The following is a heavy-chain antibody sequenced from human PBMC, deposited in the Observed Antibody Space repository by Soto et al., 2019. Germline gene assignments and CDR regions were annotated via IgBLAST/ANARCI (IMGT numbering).Heavy chain of an antibody. CDR2: ISYDGSNK. D-gene: IGHD2-8*01. J-gene: IGHJ6*02. CDR3: AKGSDAVGMDV. V-gene: IGHV3-30*18. Sequence: QVQLVESGGGVVQPGRSLRLSCAASGFTFSSYGMHWVRQAPGKGLEWVAVISYDGSNKYYADSVKGRFTISRDNSKNTLYLQMNSLRAEDTAVYYCAKGSDAVGMDVWGQGTMVTVSS. CDR1: GFTFSSYG.